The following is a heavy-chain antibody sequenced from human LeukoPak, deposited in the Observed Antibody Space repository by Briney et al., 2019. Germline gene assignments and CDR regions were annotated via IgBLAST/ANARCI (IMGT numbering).Heavy chain of an antibody. CDR3: AKDRSLVVVIAILFDY. J-gene: IGHJ4*02. CDR1: GSTFSSYA. Sequence: GGSLRPSCAPSGSTFSSYAMSWVSQAPGKGMEWVPAIIGSGGSTYYADSVKGRFTISRDNSKNTLYLQMNSLRAEDTAVYYCAKDRSLVVVIAILFDYWGQGTLVTVSS. CDR2: IIGSGGST. D-gene: IGHD2-21*01. V-gene: IGHV3-23*01.